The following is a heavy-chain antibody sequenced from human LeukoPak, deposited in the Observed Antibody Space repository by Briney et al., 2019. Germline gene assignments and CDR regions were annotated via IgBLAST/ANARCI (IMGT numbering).Heavy chain of an antibody. J-gene: IGHJ4*02. Sequence: ASVKVSCKASGYTFTSYYMHWVRQAPGQGLEWMGWINPNSGGTNYAQKFQGRVTMTRDTSISTAYMELSRLGSDDTAVYYCARERTLTSCYDYWGQGTLVTVSS. CDR3: ARERTLTSCYDY. D-gene: IGHD2-15*01. CDR1: GYTFTSYY. V-gene: IGHV1-2*02. CDR2: INPNSGGT.